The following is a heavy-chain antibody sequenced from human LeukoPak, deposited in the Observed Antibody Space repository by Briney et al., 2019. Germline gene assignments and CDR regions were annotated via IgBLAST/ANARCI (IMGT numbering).Heavy chain of an antibody. J-gene: IGHJ4*02. CDR1: GGSISSYY. D-gene: IGHD5-24*01. CDR2: IYYSGST. V-gene: IGHV4-59*01. CDR3: ARWGYNNYFDY. Sequence: PSETLSLTCTVSGGSISSYYWNWIRQPPGKGLEWIGNIYYSGSTKYNASLKSRVIISIDKSKNQISLNLRSVTAADTAVYYCARWGYNNYFDYWGQGNLVTASS.